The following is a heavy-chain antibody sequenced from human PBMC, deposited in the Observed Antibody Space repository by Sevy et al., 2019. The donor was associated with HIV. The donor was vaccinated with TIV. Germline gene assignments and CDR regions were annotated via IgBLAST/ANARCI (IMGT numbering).Heavy chain of an antibody. Sequence: GGSLRLSCAASGFIFSNYGMDWVRQAPGKGLEWVAVISYDGSKKYYADSVKGRFTISRDNSKNSLYLQMHSLRAEDTAVYYCASGSLDSTGYPFDYWGQGTLVTVSS. V-gene: IGHV3-30*03. J-gene: IGHJ4*02. CDR1: GFIFSNYG. CDR3: ASGSLDSTGYPFDY. D-gene: IGHD3-22*01. CDR2: ISYDGSKK.